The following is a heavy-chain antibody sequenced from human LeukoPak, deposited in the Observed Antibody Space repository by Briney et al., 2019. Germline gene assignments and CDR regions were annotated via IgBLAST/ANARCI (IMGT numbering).Heavy chain of an antibody. D-gene: IGHD1-1*01. V-gene: IGHV4-31*03. CDR1: GGSISSGGNY. CDR2: IYCTGST. CDR3: ARRVGKYPTYYFDY. J-gene: IGHJ4*02. Sequence: PSQTLSLTCTVSGGSISSGGNYWSWIRQHPGKGLEWIGYIYCTGSTNNNPSLKSRITLSVDTSKNQFSLRLSSVTAADTAVYYCARRVGKYPTYYFDYWGQGTLVTVSS.